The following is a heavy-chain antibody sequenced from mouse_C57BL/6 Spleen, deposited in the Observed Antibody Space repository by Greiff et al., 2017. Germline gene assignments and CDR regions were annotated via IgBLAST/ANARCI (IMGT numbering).Heavy chain of an antibody. J-gene: IGHJ2*01. Sequence: LMESGPGLVKPSQSLSLTCSVTGYSITSGYYWNWIRQFPGNKLEWMGYISYDGSNNYNPSLKNRISITRDTSKNQFFLKLNSVTTEDTATYYCARDHFDYWGQGTTLTVSS. CDR1: GYSITSGYY. CDR2: ISYDGSN. CDR3: ARDHFDY. V-gene: IGHV3-6*01.